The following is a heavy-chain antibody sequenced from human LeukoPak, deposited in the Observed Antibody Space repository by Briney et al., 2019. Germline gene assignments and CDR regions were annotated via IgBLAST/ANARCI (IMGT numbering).Heavy chain of an antibody. CDR3: AKGWQWLVPNYFDY. CDR1: GYTFTSYG. CDR2: ISAYNGST. D-gene: IGHD6-19*01. J-gene: IGHJ4*02. Sequence: GASVKVSCKASGYTFTSYGISWVRQAPGQGLEWTGWISAYNGSTKYAQKVQGRVTMTRDTSTSTAYMELRSLRSDDTAVYYCAKGWQWLVPNYFDYWGQGTLVTVSS. V-gene: IGHV1-18*01.